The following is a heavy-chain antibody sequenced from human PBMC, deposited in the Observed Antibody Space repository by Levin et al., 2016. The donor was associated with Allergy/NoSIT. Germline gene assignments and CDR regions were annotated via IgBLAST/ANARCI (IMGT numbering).Heavy chain of an antibody. Sequence: GGSLGLSCAASGFTFSSYSMNWVRQAPGKGLEWVSSISSSSSYIYYADSVKGRFAISRDNAKNSLYLQMNSLRAEDTAVYYCARDLEGSADLPAGSSTVFYWGQGTLVTVSS. CDR3: ARDLEGSADLPAGSSTVFY. D-gene: IGHD2-2*01. J-gene: IGHJ4*02. CDR1: GFTFSSYS. CDR2: ISSSSSYI. V-gene: IGHV3-21*01.